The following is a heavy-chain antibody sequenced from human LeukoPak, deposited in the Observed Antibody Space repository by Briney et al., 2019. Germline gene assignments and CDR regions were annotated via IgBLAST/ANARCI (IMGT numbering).Heavy chain of an antibody. CDR1: GFTFSDYS. CDR2: INPTSTSI. CDR3: VRLTRNRDRSGYYYYYNY. D-gene: IGHD3-22*01. Sequence: PGGSLRLSCAASGFTFSDYSINWVRQAPGKGLEWVSSINPTSTSIYYADAVKGRFIISRDNAKSSLFLQMNSLRAEDTALYYCVRLTRNRDRSGYYYYYNYWGQGILVTVSS. J-gene: IGHJ4*02. V-gene: IGHV3-21*01.